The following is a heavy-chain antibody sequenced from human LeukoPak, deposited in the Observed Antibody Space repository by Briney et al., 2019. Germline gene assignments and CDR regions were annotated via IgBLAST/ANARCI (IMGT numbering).Heavy chain of an antibody. CDR3: ARQIASAGTAGFDF. CDR1: GCSISSYY. V-gene: IGHV4-4*07. CDR2: IYSTGST. Sequence: SETLSLTCTVSGCSISSYYWSWIRQPAGKGLEWIGGIYSTGSTSYNPYLKSRVTMSVDTSKNQSSMRLREVSAADTAVYYCARQIASAGTAGFDFWGQGALVTVSS. D-gene: IGHD6-13*01. J-gene: IGHJ4*02.